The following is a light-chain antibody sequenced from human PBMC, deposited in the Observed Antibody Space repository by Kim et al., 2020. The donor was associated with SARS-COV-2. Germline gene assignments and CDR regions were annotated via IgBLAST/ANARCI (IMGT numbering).Light chain of an antibody. Sequence: ASVGDRVTITCRASESISDYLNWYQQKPEKAPKVIISAASSLQSGVPSRFSGSGSGTQFTLTISSLQPEDFAIYYCQQSHSLPPTFGQGTKVDIK. J-gene: IGKJ1*01. CDR2: AAS. V-gene: IGKV1-39*01. CDR1: ESISDY. CDR3: QQSHSLPPT.